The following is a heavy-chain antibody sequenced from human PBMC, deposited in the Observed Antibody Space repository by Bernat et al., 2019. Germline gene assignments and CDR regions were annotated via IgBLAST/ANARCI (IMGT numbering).Heavy chain of an antibody. CDR3: ARDGSIAARGGMDV. CDR1: GFTFSSYA. J-gene: IGHJ6*02. Sequence: QVQLVESGGGVVQPGRSLRLSCAASGFTFSSYAMHWVRQAPGKGLEWVAVISYDGSNKYYADSVKGRFTISRDNSKNTLYLQMNSLRAEDTAVYYCARDGSIAARGGMDVWGQGTTVTVSS. CDR2: ISYDGSNK. V-gene: IGHV3-30-3*01. D-gene: IGHD6-6*01.